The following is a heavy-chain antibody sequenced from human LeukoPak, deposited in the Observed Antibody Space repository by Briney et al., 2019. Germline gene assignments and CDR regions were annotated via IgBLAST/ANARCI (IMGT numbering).Heavy chain of an antibody. Sequence: GGSLRLSCAASGFTFDDYAMHWVRQAPGKGLEWVSGISWNSGSIGYADSVKGRFTISRDNAKNSLYPQMNSLRAEDTALYYCAKDMRGTYYDILTGYSFDYWGQGTLVTVSS. CDR1: GFTFDDYA. J-gene: IGHJ4*02. V-gene: IGHV3-9*01. CDR3: AKDMRGTYYDILTGYSFDY. CDR2: ISWNSGSI. D-gene: IGHD3-9*01.